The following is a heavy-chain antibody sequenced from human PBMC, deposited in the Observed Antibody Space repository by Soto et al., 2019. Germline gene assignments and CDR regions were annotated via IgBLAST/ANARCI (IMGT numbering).Heavy chain of an antibody. CDR2: IYYSGST. J-gene: IGHJ6*02. V-gene: IGHV4-39*01. D-gene: IGHD4-17*01. Sequence: PSETLSLTCTVSGGSISSSSYYWGWIRQPPGKGLEWIGSIYYSGSTYYNPSLKSRVTISVDTSKNQFSLKLSSVTAADTAVYYCARHQDGGDYGDYAEAIFGYYYCMDGCGQGTTVTVSS. CDR3: ARHQDGGDYGDYAEAIFGYYYCMDG. CDR1: GGSISSSSYY.